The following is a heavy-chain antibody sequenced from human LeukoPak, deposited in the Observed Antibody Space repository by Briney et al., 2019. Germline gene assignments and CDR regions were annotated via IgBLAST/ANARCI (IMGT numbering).Heavy chain of an antibody. J-gene: IGHJ4*02. CDR1: GFTFSSYG. CDR3: AKERSRYCSGGTCYTFDY. V-gene: IGHV3-30*18. CDR2: ISYDGSNK. D-gene: IGHD2-15*01. Sequence: GGSLRLSCAASGFTFSSYGMSWVRQAPGKGLEWVAVISYDGSNKYYADSVKGRFTISRDNSKNTLYLQMNSLRAEDTAVYYCAKERSRYCSGGTCYTFDYWGQGTLVTVSS.